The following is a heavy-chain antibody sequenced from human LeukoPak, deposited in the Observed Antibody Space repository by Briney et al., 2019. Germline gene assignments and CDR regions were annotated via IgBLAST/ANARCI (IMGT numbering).Heavy chain of an antibody. J-gene: IGHJ2*01. D-gene: IGHD6-13*01. Sequence: GASVKVSCKASGYTFTDLYIHWVRQAPGQGLEWMGWLNPISGGAKSAQKFQDRVTMTRDTSISTAYMDLTRLISDDTAVYYCARGTAAGAWYFDLWGRGTLLTVSS. CDR2: LNPISGGA. CDR1: GYTFTDLY. V-gene: IGHV1-2*02. CDR3: ARGTAAGAWYFDL.